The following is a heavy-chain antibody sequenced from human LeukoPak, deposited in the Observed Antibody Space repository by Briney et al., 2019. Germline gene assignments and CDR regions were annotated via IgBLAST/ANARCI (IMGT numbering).Heavy chain of an antibody. CDR2: ISGDGGST. V-gene: IGHV3-43*02. Sequence: SGGSLRLSCAASGFTFDDYAMHWVRQAPGKGLEWVSLISGDGGSTYYADSVKGRFTISRDNSKNSLYLQMNSLGTEDTALYYCAKNWDYGDYCFGYWGQGTLVTVSS. J-gene: IGHJ4*02. CDR3: AKNWDYGDYCFGY. D-gene: IGHD4-17*01. CDR1: GFTFDDYA.